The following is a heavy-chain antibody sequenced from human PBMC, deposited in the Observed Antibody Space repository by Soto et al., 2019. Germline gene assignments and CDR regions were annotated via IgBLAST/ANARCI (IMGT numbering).Heavy chain of an antibody. D-gene: IGHD6-13*01. CDR1: GGSLSSGGYY. CDR3: ARPGGSGWFYFDS. CDR2: IFYSGTT. J-gene: IGHJ4*02. Sequence: SETLSLTCTVSGGSLSSGGYYWSWIRQHPGKGLEWIGYIFYSGTTYYNPSLKSRVTISVDTSKNQFSLKLSSVTAADTAVYYCARPGGSGWFYFDSWGQGSQVTVSS. V-gene: IGHV4-31*03.